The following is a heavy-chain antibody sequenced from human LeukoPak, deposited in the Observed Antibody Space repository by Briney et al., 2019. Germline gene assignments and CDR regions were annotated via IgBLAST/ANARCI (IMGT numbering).Heavy chain of an antibody. V-gene: IGHV4-30-4*01. J-gene: IGHJ6*02. CDR3: ARTYFNYDSDPSSLYGMDV. Sequence: DPSQTLSLTCTVSGGSISSGDYYWSWIRQPPGKGLEWIGYIYYSGSTYHNPSLKSRVTISVDTSKNQFSLKLSSVTAADTAVYYCARTYFNYDSDPSSLYGMDVWGQGTTVTVSS. D-gene: IGHD3-22*01. CDR2: IYYSGST. CDR1: GGSISSGDYY.